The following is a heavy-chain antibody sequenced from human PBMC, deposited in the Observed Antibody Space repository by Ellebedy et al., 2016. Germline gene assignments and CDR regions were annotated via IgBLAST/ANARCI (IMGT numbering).Heavy chain of an antibody. V-gene: IGHV3-43*01. Sequence: GESLKISCAASGFTFDDYTMHWVRQAPGKGLEWVSLISWDGGSTYYADSVKGRFTISRDNAKNSLYLQMNSLRAEDTAVYYCASGNSHAFDIWGQGTMVTVSS. J-gene: IGHJ3*02. CDR1: GFTFDDYT. CDR2: ISWDGGST. CDR3: ASGNSHAFDI. D-gene: IGHD4-23*01.